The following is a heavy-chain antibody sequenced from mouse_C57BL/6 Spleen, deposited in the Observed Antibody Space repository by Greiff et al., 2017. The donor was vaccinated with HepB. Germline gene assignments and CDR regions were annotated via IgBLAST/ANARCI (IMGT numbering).Heavy chain of an antibody. CDR3: ARRVDYYGSSLYYFDY. V-gene: IGHV14-2*01. Sequence: EVKLMESGAELVKPGASVKLSCTASGFNIKDYYMHWVKQRTEQGLEWIGRIDPEDGETKYAPKFQGKATITADTSSNTAYLQLSSLTSEDTAVYYCARRVDYYGSSLYYFDYWGQGTTLTVSS. D-gene: IGHD1-1*01. J-gene: IGHJ2*01. CDR1: GFNIKDYY. CDR2: IDPEDGET.